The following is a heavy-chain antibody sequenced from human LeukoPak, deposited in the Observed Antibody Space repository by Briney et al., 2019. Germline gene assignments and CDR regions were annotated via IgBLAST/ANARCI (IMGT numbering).Heavy chain of an antibody. D-gene: IGHD6-13*01. CDR1: GGSISSSSYY. CDR3: ARLRSAAGSGPSVY. J-gene: IGHJ4*02. Sequence: SETLSLTCTVSGGSISSSSYYWGWIRQPPGKGLEWIGSIYYSGSTYYNPSLKSRVTISVDTSKNQFSLKLSSVTAADTAVYYCARLRSAAGSGPSVYWGQGTLVTVSS. V-gene: IGHV4-39*01. CDR2: IYYSGST.